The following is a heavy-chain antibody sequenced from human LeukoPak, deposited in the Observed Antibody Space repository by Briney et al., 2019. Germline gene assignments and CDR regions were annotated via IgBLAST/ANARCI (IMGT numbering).Heavy chain of an antibody. V-gene: IGHV3-30*03. CDR2: ISYDGSNT. D-gene: IGHD3-22*01. Sequence: GGSLRLSCAASGFTFSSYGMHWVRQAPGKGLEWVAVISYDGSNTYYVDSVKGRFTISRDNSKSTLYLQMNSLRAEDTAVYYCAAQYYYDSSGHYYVGNWFDPWGQGTLVTVSS. CDR1: GFTFSSYG. J-gene: IGHJ5*02. CDR3: AAQYYYDSSGHYYVGNWFDP.